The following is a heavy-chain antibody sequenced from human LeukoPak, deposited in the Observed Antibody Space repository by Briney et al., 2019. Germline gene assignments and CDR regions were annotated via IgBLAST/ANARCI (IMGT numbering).Heavy chain of an antibody. CDR1: GFTFSSYS. CDR2: ISSSSSYI. V-gene: IGHV3-21*01. CDR3: ARDYNAADYEMSQHSVVHDY. D-gene: IGHD4-17*01. Sequence: KPGGSLRLSCAASGFTFSSYSMNWVRQAPGKGLEWVSSISSSSSYIYYAESVKGRFTISRDNAKNSLYLQMNSLRAEDTAVYYCARDYNAADYEMSQHSVVHDYWGQGTLVTVSS. J-gene: IGHJ4*02.